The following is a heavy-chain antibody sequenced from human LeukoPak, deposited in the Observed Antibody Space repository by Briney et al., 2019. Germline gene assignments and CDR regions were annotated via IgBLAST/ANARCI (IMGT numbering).Heavy chain of an antibody. D-gene: IGHD2-2*01. CDR3: ASSTEAVDY. Sequence: SETLSLTCAVYGGSFSGYYWSWIRQPPGKGLEWIGEINHSGSTNYNPSLKSRVTISVDTSKNQFSLKLSSVTAADTAVYYCASSTEAVDYWGQGTLVTVSS. CDR1: GGSFSGYY. J-gene: IGHJ4*02. V-gene: IGHV4-34*01. CDR2: INHSGST.